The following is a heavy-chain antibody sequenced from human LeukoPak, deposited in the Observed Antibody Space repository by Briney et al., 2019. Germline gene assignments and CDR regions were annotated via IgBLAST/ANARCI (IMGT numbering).Heavy chain of an antibody. CDR1: GYTFTSYA. Sequence: ASVKVSCEASGYTFTSYAMHWVRQAPGQRLEWMGWINAGNDNTKYSQKFQGRVTITRDTSASTAYVELSSLRSEDTAVYYCARDLGYCTGGTCYPNWFDPWGQGTLVTVSS. D-gene: IGHD2-15*01. CDR3: ARDLGYCTGGTCYPNWFDP. CDR2: INAGNDNT. V-gene: IGHV1-3*01. J-gene: IGHJ5*02.